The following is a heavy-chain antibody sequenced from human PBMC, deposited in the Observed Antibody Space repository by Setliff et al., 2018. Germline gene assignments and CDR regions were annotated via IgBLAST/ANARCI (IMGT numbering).Heavy chain of an antibody. J-gene: IGHJ5*02. Sequence: PSETLSLTCSVSGDSIGRGGYYWSWIRQQPGKGLEWIASIYYSGSTYYNPSLKSRLRVSMDSSKNQFYLDLSSVTAADTAVCYCARDRRGGYGAINWFDPWGQGTLVTAPQ. CDR2: IYYSGST. CDR3: ARDRRGGYGAINWFDP. D-gene: IGHD3-16*01. CDR1: GDSIGRGGYY. V-gene: IGHV4-31*03.